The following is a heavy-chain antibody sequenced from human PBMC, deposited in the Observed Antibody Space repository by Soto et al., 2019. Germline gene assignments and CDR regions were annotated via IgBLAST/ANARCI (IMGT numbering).Heavy chain of an antibody. CDR2: IYYSGST. CDR3: ARLPGDYGGNSPGLYYYYYGMDV. D-gene: IGHD4-17*01. Sequence: PSETLSLTCTVSGGSISSYYWSWIRQPPGKGLEWIGYIYYSGSTNYNPSLKSRVTISVDTSKNQFSLKLSSVTAADTAVYYCARLPGDYGGNSPGLYYYYYGMDVWGQGTTVTVSS. J-gene: IGHJ6*02. CDR1: GGSISSYY. V-gene: IGHV4-59*01.